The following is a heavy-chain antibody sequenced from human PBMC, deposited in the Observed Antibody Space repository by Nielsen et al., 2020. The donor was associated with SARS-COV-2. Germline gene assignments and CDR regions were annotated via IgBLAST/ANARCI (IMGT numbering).Heavy chain of an antibody. D-gene: IGHD5/OR15-5a*01. CDR2: IYYSGST. CDR1: GGSISSYY. CDR3: AVGSRWFDP. V-gene: IGHV4-59*13. Sequence: GSLRLSCTVSGGSISSYYWSWIRQPPGKGLEWIGYIYYSGSTNYNPSLKSRVTISVDTSKNQFSLKLSSVTAADTAVYYCAVGSRWFDPWGQGTLVTVSS. J-gene: IGHJ5*02.